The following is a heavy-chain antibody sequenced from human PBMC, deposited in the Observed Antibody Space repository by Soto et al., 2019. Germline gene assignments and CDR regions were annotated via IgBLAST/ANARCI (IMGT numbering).Heavy chain of an antibody. V-gene: IGHV1-3*01. D-gene: IGHD3-3*01. CDR3: ASGDDFWSADV. Sequence: GASVKVSCKASGYTFTSYAMHWVPQAPGQRLEWMGWINAGNGNTKYSQKFQGRVTITRDTSASTAYMELSSLRSEDTAVYYCASGDDFWSADVWGKGTTVTVSS. CDR1: GYTFTSYA. CDR2: INAGNGNT. J-gene: IGHJ6*04.